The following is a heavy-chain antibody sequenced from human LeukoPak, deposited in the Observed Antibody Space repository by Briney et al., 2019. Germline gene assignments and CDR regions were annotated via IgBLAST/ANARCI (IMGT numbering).Heavy chain of an antibody. CDR3: ASEADHIVAPWDY. D-gene: IGHD3-16*02. CDR1: GYSISSGYY. CDR2: IYHSGST. J-gene: IGHJ4*02. V-gene: IGHV4-38-2*02. Sequence: PSETLSLTCTVSGYSISSGYYWGWIRQPPGKGLEWIGSIYHSGSTYYNPSLKSRVTISVDTSKNQFSLKLSSVTAADTAVYYCASEADHIVAPWDYWGQGTLVTVSS.